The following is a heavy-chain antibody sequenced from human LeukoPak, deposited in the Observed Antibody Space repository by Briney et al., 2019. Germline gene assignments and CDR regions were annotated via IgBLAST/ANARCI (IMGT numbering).Heavy chain of an antibody. CDR3: ARVAAGYSVNYFDY. D-gene: IGHD4-23*01. CDR1: GFTFSSYA. J-gene: IGHJ4*02. V-gene: IGHV3-48*02. Sequence: GRSLRLSCAASGFTFSSYAMHWVRQAPGKGLEWVSYISTGSSTTYYADSVKGRFTISRDNVENSLYLQMNSLRDEDTAVYYCARVAAGYSVNYFDYWGQGTLVTVSS. CDR2: ISTGSSTT.